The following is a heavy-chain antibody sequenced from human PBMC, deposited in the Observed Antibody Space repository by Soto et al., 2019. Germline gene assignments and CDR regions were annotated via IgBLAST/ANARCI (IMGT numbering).Heavy chain of an antibody. D-gene: IGHD5-12*01. V-gene: IGHV3-23*01. CDR2: ITGSGGST. CDR1: GFTFSSYA. CDR3: AKETRAYSGYDCGY. J-gene: IGHJ4*02. Sequence: GGSLRLSCATSGFTFSSYAMSWVRQAPGKGLEWVSAITGSGGSTYYADSVKGRFTISRDNSKNTLYLQMNSLRAEDTAVYYCAKETRAYSGYDCGYWGQGTLVTVSS.